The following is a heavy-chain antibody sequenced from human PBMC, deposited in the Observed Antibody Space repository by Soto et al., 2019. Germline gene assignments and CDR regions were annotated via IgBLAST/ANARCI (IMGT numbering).Heavy chain of an antibody. Sequence: QVQLVQSGAEVKKPGASVKVSCKSSGYTFTSYGISWVRQAPGQRLEWMGWISAYNGNTNYAQKLQGRVTMTTDTSTSTAYMELRSLRPDDTAVYYCSRDRGGVVVAANNWFDPWGQGTLVTVSS. CDR1: GYTFTSYG. J-gene: IGHJ5*02. V-gene: IGHV1-18*01. CDR2: ISAYNGNT. D-gene: IGHD2-15*01. CDR3: SRDRGGVVVAANNWFDP.